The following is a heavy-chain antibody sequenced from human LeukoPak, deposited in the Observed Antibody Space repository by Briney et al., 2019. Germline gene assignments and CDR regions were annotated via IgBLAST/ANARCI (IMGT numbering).Heavy chain of an antibody. J-gene: IGHJ6*03. CDR2: ISYDGNNK. V-gene: IGHV3-30*04. D-gene: IGHD6-6*01. Sequence: PGRSLRLSCAASGFTFNSYAMHWVRQAPGKGLEWVAIISYDGNNKYYADSVKGRFTISRDNSKNTLSLQMNSLRPEDTALYYCARGPSITARDGGYYYMDVWGQGTLVTVSS. CDR1: GFTFNSYA. CDR3: ARGPSITARDGGYYYMDV.